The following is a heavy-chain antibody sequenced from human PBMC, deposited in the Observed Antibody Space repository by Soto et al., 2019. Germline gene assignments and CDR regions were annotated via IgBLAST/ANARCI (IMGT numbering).Heavy chain of an antibody. Sequence: GGSLRLSCAASGFTFSSYSMNWVRQAPGKGLEWVSYISSSSSTIYYADSVKGRFTISRDNAKHSLYLQMNSLRDEDTAVYYCAREAPTGTRSFFDIWGQGTMVTVSS. D-gene: IGHD1-1*01. CDR2: ISSSSSTI. CDR3: AREAPTGTRSFFDI. V-gene: IGHV3-48*02. J-gene: IGHJ3*02. CDR1: GFTFSSYS.